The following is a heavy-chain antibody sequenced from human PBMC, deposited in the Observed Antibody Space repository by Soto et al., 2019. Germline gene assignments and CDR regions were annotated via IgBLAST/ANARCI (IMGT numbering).Heavy chain of an antibody. CDR1: GGSISSYY. J-gene: IGHJ6*02. Sequence: SETLSLTCTVSGGSISSYYWSWIRQPPGKXLEWIGYIYYSGSTNYYPSLKSRVTISVDTSKNQFSLKLSSVTAADTAVYYCARLSLAGPSGRSYFHYYYYGMDVWGQGTTVTVSS. CDR2: IYYSGST. V-gene: IGHV4-59*01. D-gene: IGHD1-26*01. CDR3: ARLSLAGPSGRSYFHYYYYGMDV.